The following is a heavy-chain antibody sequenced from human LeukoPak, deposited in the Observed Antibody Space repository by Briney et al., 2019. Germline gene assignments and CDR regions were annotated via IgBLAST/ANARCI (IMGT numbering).Heavy chain of an antibody. J-gene: IGHJ5*01. CDR3: AKVAVHSSGWYGFDS. CDR1: GFTFSSYA. D-gene: IGHD6-19*01. V-gene: IGHV3-23*01. CDR2: ISVSGGNT. Sequence: PGGSLRLSCVASGFTFSSYAMTWVRQAPGKGLEWVSVISVSGGNTYYADSVKGRFTISRDNPKNTLYLQMNSLRVEDTAVYYCAKVAVHSSGWYGFDSWGQGTLVTVSS.